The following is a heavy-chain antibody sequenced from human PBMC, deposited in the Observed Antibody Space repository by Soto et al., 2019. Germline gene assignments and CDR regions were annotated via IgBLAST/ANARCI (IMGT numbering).Heavy chain of an antibody. J-gene: IGHJ6*02. D-gene: IGHD3-16*01. CDR2: IIPIFGTA. V-gene: IGHV1-69*13. Sequence: SVKVSCKASGGTFSSYAISWVRQAPGQGLEWMGGIIPIFGTANYAQKFQGRVTITADESTSTAYMELSSLRSEDTAVYYCARGEGLVLRLSHGMDVWGQGTTVTVSS. CDR1: GGTFSSYA. CDR3: ARGEGLVLRLSHGMDV.